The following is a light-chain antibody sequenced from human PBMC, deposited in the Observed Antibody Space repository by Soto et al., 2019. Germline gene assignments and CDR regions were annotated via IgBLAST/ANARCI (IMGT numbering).Light chain of an antibody. J-gene: IGKJ4*01. Sequence: EIVMTQSPATLSVSPGERATLSCRASQSVGSDLAWYQQKPGQAPRLVIYDIFTRATGIPARFSGSGSRTDFTLTISSLEPEDIAVYYCQERSRWPRATFGGGTRVEIK. CDR1: QSVGSD. CDR2: DIF. V-gene: IGKV3-11*01. CDR3: QERSRWPRAT.